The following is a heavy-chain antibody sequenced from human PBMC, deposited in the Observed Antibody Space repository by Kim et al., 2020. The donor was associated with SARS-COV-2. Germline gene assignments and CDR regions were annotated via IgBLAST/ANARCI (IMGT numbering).Heavy chain of an antibody. CDR2: ISSSSSVI. J-gene: IGHJ4*02. CDR3: ARGGSRVPGVVNF. CDR1: GFSFSSYN. D-gene: IGHD3-10*01. Sequence: GGSLRLSCAASGFSFSSYNMNWVRQAPGKGLEWVSYISSSSSVIYYADSAKGRFTISRDNAKNSLDLQMNSLRDEDTAVYYCARGGSRVPGVVNFWGQGTLVTVSS. V-gene: IGHV3-48*02.